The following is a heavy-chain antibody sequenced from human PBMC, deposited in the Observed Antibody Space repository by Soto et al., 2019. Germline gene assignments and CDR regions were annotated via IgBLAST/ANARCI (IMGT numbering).Heavy chain of an antibody. J-gene: IGHJ3*02. CDR1: GYTFTGYY. Sequence: ASVKVSCKASGYTFTGYYMHWVRQAPGQGLEWMGWINPNGGGTNYAQKCQPRVTMTRATXXSXXXRXLXXRGXDXTAVYNCSRGAPHLLIFFDIWGQ. CDR3: SRGAPHLLIFFDI. CDR2: INPNGGGT. V-gene: IGHV1-2*02. D-gene: IGHD3-9*01.